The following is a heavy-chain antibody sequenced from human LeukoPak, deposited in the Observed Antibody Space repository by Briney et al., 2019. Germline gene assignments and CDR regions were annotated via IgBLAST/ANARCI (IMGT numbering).Heavy chain of an antibody. J-gene: IGHJ6*02. V-gene: IGHV3-23*01. D-gene: IGHD2-2*01. Sequence: GGSLRLSCAASGFTFSSYALSWVRQAPGKGLEWVSGISGSGASTYYADSVKGRFTISRDNSKNTLYLQMNSLRAEDTALYYCANGGRSTSCFLVWGQGTTVTVSS. CDR3: ANGGRSTSCFLV. CDR2: ISGSGAST. CDR1: GFTFSSYA.